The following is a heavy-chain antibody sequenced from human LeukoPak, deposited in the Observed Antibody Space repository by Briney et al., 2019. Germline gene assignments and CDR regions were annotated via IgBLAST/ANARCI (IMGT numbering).Heavy chain of an antibody. Sequence: GGSLRLSCAASGFNFSSYWMNWVRQAPGKGLEWVANIKEDGSEKYYADSVKGRFSISRDNAKNSVYLQMNSLRAEDTAVYYCVLSGRYYYGSMYWGQGALVTVSS. J-gene: IGHJ4*02. D-gene: IGHD3-10*01. V-gene: IGHV3-7*01. CDR2: IKEDGSEK. CDR3: VLSGRYYYGSMY. CDR1: GFNFSSYW.